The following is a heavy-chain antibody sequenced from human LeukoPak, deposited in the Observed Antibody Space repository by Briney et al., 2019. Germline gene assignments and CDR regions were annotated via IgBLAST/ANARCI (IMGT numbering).Heavy chain of an antibody. Sequence: GGSLRLSCAASGFTFSSYWMHWVRQAPGKGLVWVSRINNEGSDTIYADSVKGRFTISRDNAKNTLYLQINSLRAEDTAVYYCARGGAGNFDYWGQGTLVTVS. V-gene: IGHV3-74*01. J-gene: IGHJ4*02. CDR1: GFTFSSYW. D-gene: IGHD1-14*01. CDR3: ARGGAGNFDY. CDR2: INNEGSDT.